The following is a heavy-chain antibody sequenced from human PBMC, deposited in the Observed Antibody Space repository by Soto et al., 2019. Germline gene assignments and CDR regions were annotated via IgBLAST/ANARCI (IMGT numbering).Heavy chain of an antibody. CDR3: VKDQYIIAAGYYFDC. D-gene: IGHD2-21*01. Sequence: GGSLRLSCAASGFTFSSHGMHWVRQAAGKGLEWVAVISCDGGDKKYADSVKGRFTVSRDNSKNTLFLQMNSLRAEDAAVYYCVKDQYIIAAGYYFDCWGQGTLVTVSS. CDR2: ISCDGGDK. V-gene: IGHV3-30*18. CDR1: GFTFSSHG. J-gene: IGHJ4*02.